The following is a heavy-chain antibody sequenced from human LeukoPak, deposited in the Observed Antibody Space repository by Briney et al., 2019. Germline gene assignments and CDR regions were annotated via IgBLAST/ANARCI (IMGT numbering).Heavy chain of an antibody. Sequence: GASVKVSCKGSGYTFTDYYIHWVRQAPGQGLEWMGWINPNSGGTNFGDRFQGRVAMTRDTSISAGYMQSCRLRSDDTAVYFCARGAAAGAHYYYYYMDVWGKGTTVTVS. J-gene: IGHJ6*03. CDR1: GYTFTDYY. CDR2: INPNSGGT. D-gene: IGHD6-13*01. CDR3: ARGAAAGAHYYYYYMDV. V-gene: IGHV1-2*02.